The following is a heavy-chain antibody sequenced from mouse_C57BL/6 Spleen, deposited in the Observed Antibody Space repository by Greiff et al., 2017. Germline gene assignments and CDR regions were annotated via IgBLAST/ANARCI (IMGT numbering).Heavy chain of an antibody. CDR1: GYTFTSYW. CDR3: ASTTVVGLYWEGDD. V-gene: IGHV1-72*01. CDR2: IDPNSGGT. D-gene: IGHD1-1*01. J-gene: IGHJ2*01. Sequence: QVQLQQPGAELVKPGASVKLSCKASGYTFTSYWMHWVKQRPGRGLEWIGRIDPNSGGTKYNEKFKSKATLTVDKPSSTAYMQLSSLTSEDSAVYYCASTTVVGLYWEGDDWGQGTTLTVSS.